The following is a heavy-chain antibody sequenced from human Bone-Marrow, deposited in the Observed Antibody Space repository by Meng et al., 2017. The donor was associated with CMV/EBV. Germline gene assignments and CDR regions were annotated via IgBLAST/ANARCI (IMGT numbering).Heavy chain of an antibody. CDR1: GYTFTSYY. Sequence: ASVKVSCKASGYTFTSYYMHWVRQAPGQGLEWMGIINPSGGSTSYAQKFQGRVTITTDESTSTAYMELSSLRSEDTAVYYCAREGLVDFWGQGTLVTVSS. CDR2: INPSGGST. CDR3: AREGLVDF. D-gene: IGHD2-8*02. V-gene: IGHV1-46*01. J-gene: IGHJ4*02.